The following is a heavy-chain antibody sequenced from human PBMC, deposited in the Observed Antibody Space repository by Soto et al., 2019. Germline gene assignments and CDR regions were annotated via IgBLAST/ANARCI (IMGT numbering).Heavy chain of an antibody. CDR1: GYTFTGYY. V-gene: IGHV1-2*02. Sequence: QVQLVQSGAEVKKPGASVKVSCKASGYTFTGYYMHWVRQAPGQGLEWMGWINPNSGGTNYAQKFQGRVTMTRDTSISTAYMELSRLRSDDTAVYYCARDLKNLLLWFGESFDYWGQGTLVTVSS. J-gene: IGHJ4*02. CDR2: INPNSGGT. CDR3: ARDLKNLLLWFGESFDY. D-gene: IGHD3-10*01.